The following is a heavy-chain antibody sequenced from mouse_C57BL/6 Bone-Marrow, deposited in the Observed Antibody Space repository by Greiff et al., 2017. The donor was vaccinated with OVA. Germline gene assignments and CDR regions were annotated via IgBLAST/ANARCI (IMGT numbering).Heavy chain of an antibody. CDR3: ARNYDYGTMDY. Sequence: VQLQQPGAELVKPGASVKLSCKASGYTFTSYWMHWVKQRPGQGLEWIGMIHPNSGSTNYNEKFKSKATLTVDKSSSTAYMQLSSLTSEDSAVYYCARNYDYGTMDYWGQGTSVTVSS. CDR2: IHPNSGST. V-gene: IGHV1-64*01. CDR1: GYTFTSYW. J-gene: IGHJ4*01. D-gene: IGHD1-1*01.